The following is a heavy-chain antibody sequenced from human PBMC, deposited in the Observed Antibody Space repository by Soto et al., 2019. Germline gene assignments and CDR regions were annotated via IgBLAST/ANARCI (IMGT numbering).Heavy chain of an antibody. CDR1: GGSISSSSYY. Sequence: SETLSLTCTVSGGSISSSSYYWGWIRQPPGKGLEWIGSIYYSGSTYYNPSLKSRVTISVDTSKDQFSLKLGSVTAAATAVYFCAITMVRGVMVLEPWRRGTMVAVSS. CDR2: IYYSGST. D-gene: IGHD3-10*01. J-gene: IGHJ5*02. CDR3: AITMVRGVMVLEP. V-gene: IGHV4-39*01.